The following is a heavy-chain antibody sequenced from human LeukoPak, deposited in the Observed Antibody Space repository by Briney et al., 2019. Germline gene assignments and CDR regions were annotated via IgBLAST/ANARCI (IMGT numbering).Heavy chain of an antibody. J-gene: IGHJ4*02. D-gene: IGHD3-10*01. CDR2: IPSSSSYI. CDR1: GFTLSSHC. Sequence: PGRTLSLSCAASGFTLSSHCMHWARHAPGRGREWVSSIPSSSSYIYYADSVKGRFTVSRDNARNSLYLQMNSLRADDTSVYYCARDTYMVRGVITDYWGQGTLVTVSS. CDR3: ARDTYMVRGVITDY. V-gene: IGHV3-21*01.